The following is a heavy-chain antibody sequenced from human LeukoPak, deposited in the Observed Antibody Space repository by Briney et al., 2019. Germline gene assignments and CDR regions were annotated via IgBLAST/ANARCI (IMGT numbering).Heavy chain of an antibody. V-gene: IGHV3-23*01. CDR3: ARGSTYSSGWYTGFDY. CDR1: GFTFSNYW. Sequence: PGGSLRLSCAASGFTFSNYWMSWVRQAPGKGLEWVSAISGSGGSTYYADSVKGRFTISRDNSKNTLYLQMNSLRAEDTAVYYCARGSTYSSGWYTGFDYWGQGTLVTVSS. J-gene: IGHJ4*02. CDR2: ISGSGGST. D-gene: IGHD6-19*01.